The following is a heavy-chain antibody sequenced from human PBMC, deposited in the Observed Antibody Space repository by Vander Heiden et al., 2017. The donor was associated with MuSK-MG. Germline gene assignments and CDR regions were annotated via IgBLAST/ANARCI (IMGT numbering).Heavy chain of an antibody. J-gene: IGHJ5*02. D-gene: IGHD2-15*01. CDR3: AILQGYGSGGNCPNWFDP. V-gene: IGHV3-7*01. CDR2: IKQDGSEK. Sequence: EVQLVESGGGLVQPGGSLRLSCAASGFTFSTHWMSWVRQAPGKGLEWVANIKQDGSEKYYVDSVKGRVTISRDNAKNSLYLQMNSLRAEDTAVYYCAILQGYGSGGNCPNWFDPWGQGILVTVSS. CDR1: GFTFSTHW.